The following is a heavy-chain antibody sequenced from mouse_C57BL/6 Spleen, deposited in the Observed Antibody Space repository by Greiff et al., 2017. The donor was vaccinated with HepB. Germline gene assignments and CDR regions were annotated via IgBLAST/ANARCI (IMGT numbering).Heavy chain of an antibody. CDR1: GYTFTEYT. CDR2: FYPGSGSI. V-gene: IGHV1-62-2*01. J-gene: IGHJ2*01. CDR3: ARHEDYYGSSYYFDY. Sequence: VQRVESGAELVKPGASVKLSCKASGYTFTEYTIHWVKQRSGQGLEWIGWFYPGSGSIKYNEKFKDKATLTADKSSSTVYMELSRLTSEDSAVYFCARHEDYYGSSYYFDYWGQGTTLTVSS. D-gene: IGHD1-1*01.